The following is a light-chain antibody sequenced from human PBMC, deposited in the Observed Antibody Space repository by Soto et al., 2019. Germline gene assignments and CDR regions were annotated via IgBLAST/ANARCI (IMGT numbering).Light chain of an antibody. CDR2: GAS. CDR3: QQYGSSMYI. V-gene: IGKV3-20*01. J-gene: IGKJ2*01. Sequence: EIVLTQSPGTLSLSPGERATLSCRASQSVSSSYLAWYQQKPGQAPRLLIYGASSRATGIPDRFSGSGSGTEFTLTIRRLEPEDFAVYYCQQYGSSMYIFGPGTKLEIK. CDR1: QSVSSSY.